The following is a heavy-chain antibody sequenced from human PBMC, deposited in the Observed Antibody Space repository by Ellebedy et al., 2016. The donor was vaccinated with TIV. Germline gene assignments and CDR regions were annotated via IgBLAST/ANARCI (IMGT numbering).Heavy chain of an antibody. J-gene: IGHJ6*02. Sequence: ASVKVSXKDSGGTFSSYAISWVRQAPGQGLEWMGGIIPIFGTANYAQKFQGRVTITADESTSTAYMELSSLRSEDTAVYYCARDDAGLAAAARGMDVWGQGTTVTVSS. D-gene: IGHD6-13*01. CDR3: ARDDAGLAAAARGMDV. V-gene: IGHV1-69*13. CDR1: GGTFSSYA. CDR2: IIPIFGTA.